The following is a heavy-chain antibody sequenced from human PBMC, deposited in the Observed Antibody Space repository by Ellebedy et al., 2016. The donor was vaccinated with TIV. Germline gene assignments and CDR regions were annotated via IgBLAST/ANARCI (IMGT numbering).Heavy chain of an antibody. V-gene: IGHV3-74*03. CDR2: ISTDGSST. Sequence: PGGSLRLSCAASGFTFSSYWMHWVRQAPGKELVWVSRISTDGSSTMYADSVKGRFTISRDNAKNSLYLQMNSLRAEDTAVYYCARGQLRLGELTLAPFDYWGQGTLVTVSS. CDR1: GFTFSSYW. J-gene: IGHJ4*02. CDR3: ARGQLRLGELTLAPFDY. D-gene: IGHD3-16*02.